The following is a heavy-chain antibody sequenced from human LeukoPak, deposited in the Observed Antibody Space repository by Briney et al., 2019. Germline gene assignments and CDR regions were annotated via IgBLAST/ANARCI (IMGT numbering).Heavy chain of an antibody. D-gene: IGHD3-3*01. CDR2: VNHSGST. Sequence: SETLSLTCAVYGGSFSDYYWSWIRQPPGKGLEWIGEVNHSGSTNYNPSLKSRVSISVDTSKNQFSLKLSSVTAADTAVYCCAREPYDFWSGYWFDPWGQGTLVTVSS. V-gene: IGHV4-34*01. J-gene: IGHJ5*02. CDR3: AREPYDFWSGYWFDP. CDR1: GGSFSDYY.